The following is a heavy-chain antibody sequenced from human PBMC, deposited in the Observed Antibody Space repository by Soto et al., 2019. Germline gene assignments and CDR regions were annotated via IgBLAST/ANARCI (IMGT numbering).Heavy chain of an antibody. CDR2: IYHSGST. V-gene: IGHV4-30-2*01. J-gene: IGHJ4*02. Sequence: LSLTCAVSGGSISSGGYSWSWIRQPPGKGLEWIGYIYHSGSTYYNPSLKSRVTISVDRSKNQFSLKLSSVTAADTAVYYCARGADYYDSSGYLDYWGQGTLVTVSS. CDR3: ARGADYYDSSGYLDY. CDR1: GGSISSGGYS. D-gene: IGHD3-22*01.